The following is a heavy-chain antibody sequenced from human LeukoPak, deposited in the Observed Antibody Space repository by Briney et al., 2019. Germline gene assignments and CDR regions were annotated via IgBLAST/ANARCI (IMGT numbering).Heavy chain of an antibody. D-gene: IGHD6-19*01. CDR2: IDPSDSYT. Sequence: GESLKISCKGSGYSSTGYWISWVRQMPGKGLEWMGRIDPSDSYTNYSPSFQGHVSISADKSISTAYLQWSSLKASDTAMYYCHLAVAGNYGMDVWGQGTTVTVS. J-gene: IGHJ6*02. CDR1: GYSSTGYW. V-gene: IGHV5-10-1*01. CDR3: HLAVAGNYGMDV.